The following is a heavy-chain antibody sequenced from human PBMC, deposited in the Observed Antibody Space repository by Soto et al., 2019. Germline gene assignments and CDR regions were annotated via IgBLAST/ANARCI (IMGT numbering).Heavy chain of an antibody. D-gene: IGHD3-16*01. J-gene: IGHJ6*02. CDR1: GYIFTRYG. CDR2: INAYNGNT. V-gene: IGHV1-18*01. Sequence: ASVKVSCKASGYIFTRYGIGWARQAPGQGLEWMGWINAYNGNTNYAQNLQSRLTLTTDTSTTTAYMELRSLRSNDTAIYYCAMVDVYVTPSPQDVWGQGTTVTVSS. CDR3: AMVDVYVTPSPQDV.